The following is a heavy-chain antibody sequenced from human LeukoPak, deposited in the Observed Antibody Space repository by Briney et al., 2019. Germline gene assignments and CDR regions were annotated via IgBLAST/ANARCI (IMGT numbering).Heavy chain of an antibody. J-gene: IGHJ4*02. CDR2: ISGSGSSR. Sequence: GGSLRLSCAASGFTFSSYGMTWVRQAPGKGLEWVSGISGSGSSRYYADSVKGRFTVSRDNSKNTLYLQMNSLRAEDTAVYFCASGAYYDYWGQGTLVTVSS. V-gene: IGHV3-23*01. CDR1: GFTFSSYG. D-gene: IGHD3-10*01. CDR3: ASGAYYDY.